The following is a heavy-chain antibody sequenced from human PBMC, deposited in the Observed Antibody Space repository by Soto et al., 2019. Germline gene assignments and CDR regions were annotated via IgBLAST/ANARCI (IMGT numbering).Heavy chain of an antibody. D-gene: IGHD2-21*02. J-gene: IGHJ3*02. V-gene: IGHV3-64*02. CDR2: ISSNGGST. CDR1: GFTFSSYA. CDR3: ARVVWYCGGDCPPHRRGFDM. Sequence: VGSLRLSCAASGFTFSSYAMHWVRQAPGKGLEYVSAISSNGGSTYYADSVKGRFTVSRDNSKNTLYLQMGSLRAEDMAVYYCARVVWYCGGDCPPHRRGFDMWGQGTMGTVS.